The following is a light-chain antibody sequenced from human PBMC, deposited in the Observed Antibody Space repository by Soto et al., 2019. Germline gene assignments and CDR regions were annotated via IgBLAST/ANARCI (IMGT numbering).Light chain of an antibody. J-gene: IGLJ1*01. CDR3: QSYDSSLSGSSV. CDR2: GNT. Sequence: QSVLTQPPSVSGAPGQRVTISCTGSSSNIGAGYDVHWYQQLPGTAPKLLIYGNTNRPSGVPDRFSGSRSGTSASLAITGLQAEDVGDYYCQSYDSSLSGSSVFGTGTKLTVL. V-gene: IGLV1-40*01. CDR1: SSNIGAGYD.